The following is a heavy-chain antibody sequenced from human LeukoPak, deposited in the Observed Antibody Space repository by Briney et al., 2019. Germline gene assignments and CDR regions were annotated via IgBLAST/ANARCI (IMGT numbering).Heavy chain of an antibody. CDR1: GFTFSSYG. CDR2: TSYDGTKK. D-gene: IGHD3-10*01. CDR3: ARVGYYASGPFSYFDY. J-gene: IGHJ4*02. V-gene: IGHV3-30*03. Sequence: PGSSVRLSCAASGFTFSSYGMHWVRQAPGQGLEWVAFTSYDGTKKDYAQKVQGRVTISRDTSQNTLYLQMNSLRAEDTAVYYCARVGYYASGPFSYFDYWGQGTLVTVSS.